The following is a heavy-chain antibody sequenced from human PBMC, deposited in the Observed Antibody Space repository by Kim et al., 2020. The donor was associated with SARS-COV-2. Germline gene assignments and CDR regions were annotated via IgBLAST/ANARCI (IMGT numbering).Heavy chain of an antibody. J-gene: IGHJ4*02. V-gene: IGHV4-34*01. CDR3: AGGVLKITLTVVVATLESVYFDY. CDR2: VNHRGST. D-gene: IGHD3-22*01. CDR1: GGSFNGGNF. Sequence: SETLSLTCGVNGGSFNGGNFWCWVRQSPGRGQEWIGEVNHRGSTNYNPSLKRRVTISVDTSKNQFSLKMTSLTAADTAVYYCAGGVLKITLTVVVATLESVYFDYWGRGALVTVSS.